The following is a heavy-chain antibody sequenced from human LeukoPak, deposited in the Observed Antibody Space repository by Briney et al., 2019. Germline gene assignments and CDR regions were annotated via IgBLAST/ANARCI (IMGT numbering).Heavy chain of an antibody. V-gene: IGHV1-24*01. CDR3: VPIDLDS. CDR1: GYTLTELS. D-gene: IGHD3-22*01. CDR2: EDGGP. J-gene: IGHJ4*02. Sequence: ASVKVSCNGSGYTLTELSIHWVRQAPGKGLEWMGGEDGGPIYAQKFQGRVTMTEDTSTDTAYMDVSSLRSEDTAVYYCVPIDLDSLGQGTMVTVSS.